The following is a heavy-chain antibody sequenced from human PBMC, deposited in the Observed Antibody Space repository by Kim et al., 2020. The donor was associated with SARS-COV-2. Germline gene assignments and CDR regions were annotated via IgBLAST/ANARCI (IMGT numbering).Heavy chain of an antibody. V-gene: IGHV1-18*04. J-gene: IGHJ3*02. CDR3: ARDKGDDSSGYHWEDAFDI. D-gene: IGHD3-22*01. CDR1: GYTFTSYG. Sequence: ASVKVSCKASGYTFTSYGISWVRQAPGQGLEWMGWISAYNGNTNYAQKLQGRVTMTTDTSTSTAYMELRSLRSDDTAVYYCARDKGDDSSGYHWEDAFDIWGQGTMVTVSS. CDR2: ISAYNGNT.